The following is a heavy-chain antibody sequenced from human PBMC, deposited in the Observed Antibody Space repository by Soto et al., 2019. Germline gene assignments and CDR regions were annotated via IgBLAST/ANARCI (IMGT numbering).Heavy chain of an antibody. CDR1: GGSISSDS. J-gene: IGHJ4*02. Sequence: QVQLQESGPGLVKPSETLSLTCTVSGGSISSDSWSWIRQSPGKALEWIGYSYYNGVTKYNPSLKRRVTISVDTSQNQFSRRLTSVTAADTAVYYCARRSRSSSGWYFLDYGGQGTLVTVAS. CDR3: ARRSRSSSGWYFLDY. CDR2: SYYNGVT. V-gene: IGHV4-59*01. D-gene: IGHD6-19*01.